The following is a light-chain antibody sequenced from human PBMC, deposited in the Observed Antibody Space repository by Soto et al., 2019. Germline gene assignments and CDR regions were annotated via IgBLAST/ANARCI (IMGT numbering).Light chain of an antibody. J-gene: IGLJ7*01. Sequence: NFMLTQPHSVSESPGKTVTISCTRSSGSIASNYVQWYQQRPGSAPTTVIYEDNQRPSGVPDRFSGSIDSSSTSASLTISGLKTEDEADDYCQSYDSSNHSAVFGGGTQLTVL. V-gene: IGLV6-57*03. CDR3: QSYDSSNHSAV. CDR1: SGSIASNY. CDR2: EDN.